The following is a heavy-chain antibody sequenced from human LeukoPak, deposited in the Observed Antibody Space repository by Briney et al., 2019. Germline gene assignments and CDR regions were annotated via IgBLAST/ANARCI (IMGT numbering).Heavy chain of an antibody. D-gene: IGHD4-17*01. CDR2: IIPILGIA. J-gene: IGHJ4*02. V-gene: IGHV1-69*04. CDR3: ARLSGDYPPFDY. CDR1: GGTFSSYA. Sequence: ASVKVSCKASGGTFSSYAISWVRQAPGQGLEWMGRIIPILGIANYAQKFQGRVTITADKSTSTAYMELSSLRSEDTAVYYCARLSGDYPPFDYWGQGTLVTVSS.